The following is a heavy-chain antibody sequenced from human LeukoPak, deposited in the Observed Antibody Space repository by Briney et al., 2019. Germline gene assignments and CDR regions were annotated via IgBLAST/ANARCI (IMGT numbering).Heavy chain of an antibody. D-gene: IGHD4-17*01. CDR1: EFTFSRYG. Sequence: GGSLRLSCAASEFTFSRYGMSWVRQIPGKGLERVSWISGNSANTDYADSVRGRFSISRDNSKSTLYLHMFSLRVEDTAIYYCARDPNGDYIGTFDMWGRGTMVTVSS. CDR2: ISGNSANT. V-gene: IGHV3-23*01. J-gene: IGHJ3*02. CDR3: ARDPNGDYIGTFDM.